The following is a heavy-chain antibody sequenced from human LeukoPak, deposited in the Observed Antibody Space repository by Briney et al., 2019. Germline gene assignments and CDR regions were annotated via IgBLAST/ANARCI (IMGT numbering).Heavy chain of an antibody. CDR2: IIPIFGTA. Sequence: SVKVSCKASGGTFSSYAISWVRQAPGQGLEWMGGIIPIFGTANYAQKFQGRVTVTADKSTSTAYMELSSLRSEDTAVYYCAREGGPYNWNREFDYWGQGTLVTVSS. V-gene: IGHV1-69*06. CDR1: GGTFSSYA. J-gene: IGHJ4*02. D-gene: IGHD1-20*01. CDR3: AREGGPYNWNREFDY.